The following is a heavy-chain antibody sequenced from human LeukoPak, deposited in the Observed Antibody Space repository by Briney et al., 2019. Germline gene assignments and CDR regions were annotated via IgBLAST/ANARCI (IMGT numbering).Heavy chain of an antibody. CDR2: IKQDGSEK. D-gene: IGHD2-15*01. J-gene: IGHJ5*02. CDR3: ARRLSSVIGSNWFDP. V-gene: IGHV3-7*01. CDR1: GFTFSSYW. Sequence: GGSLRLSCAASGFTFSSYWMSWVRQAPGKGLEWVANIKQDGSEKYYVDSVKGRFTISRDNAKNSLYLQMNSLRAEDTAVYYCARRLSSVIGSNWFDPWGQGTLVTVSS.